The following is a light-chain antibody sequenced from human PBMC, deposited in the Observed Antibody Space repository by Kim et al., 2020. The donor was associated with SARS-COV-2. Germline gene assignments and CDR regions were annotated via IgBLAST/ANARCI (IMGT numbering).Light chain of an antibody. Sequence: ASVELTGTVSSGHSRYAIAWHQQQPEKGPRYLMKLNSDGSHSKGDGIPDRFSGSSSGAERYLTISSLQSEDEADYYCQTWDTDIVVFGGGTQLTVL. V-gene: IGLV4-69*01. CDR3: QTWDTDIVV. CDR1: SGHSRYA. J-gene: IGLJ3*02. CDR2: LNSDGSH.